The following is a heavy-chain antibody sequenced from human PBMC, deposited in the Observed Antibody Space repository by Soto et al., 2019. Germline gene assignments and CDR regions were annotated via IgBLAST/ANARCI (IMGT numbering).Heavy chain of an antibody. CDR1: GFTFTGYS. CDR2: ISSSGTYI. D-gene: IGHD6-13*01. CDR3: ARASAAVVSVAGMDV. Sequence: GGSLRLSFAASGFTFTGYSMNWVRQAPGKGLEWVSSISSSGTYIYYADSVKGRFTISRDNAKNSLYLQMNSLRAEDTAVYYCARASAAVVSVAGMDVWGQGTTVTVSS. V-gene: IGHV3-21*01. J-gene: IGHJ6*02.